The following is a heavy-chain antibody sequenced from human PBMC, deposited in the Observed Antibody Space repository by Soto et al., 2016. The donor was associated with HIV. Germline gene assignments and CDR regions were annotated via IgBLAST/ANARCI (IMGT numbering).Heavy chain of an antibody. V-gene: IGHV3-23*01. Sequence: EVQLLESGGGLVQPGGSLRLSCAASGFTFSSYAMSWVRQAPGKGLEWVSAISGSGGSTYYADSVKGRFTISRDNSKNTLYLQMNSLRAEDTAVYYCAKGQYDILTGGWVGVDYWGQGTLVTVSS. D-gene: IGHD3-9*01. CDR2: ISGSGGST. CDR3: AKGQYDILTGGWVGVDY. J-gene: IGHJ4*02. CDR1: GFTFSSYA.